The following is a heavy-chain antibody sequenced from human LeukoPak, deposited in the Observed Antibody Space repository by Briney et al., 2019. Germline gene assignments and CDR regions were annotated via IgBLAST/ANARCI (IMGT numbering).Heavy chain of an antibody. CDR3: AREEGFYCSSTSCSASKYNWFDP. D-gene: IGHD2-2*01. Sequence: GGSLRLSCAASGFTFSSYAMSWVRQAPGKGLEWVSAISGSGGSTYYADSVKGRFTISRDNSKNTLYLQMNSLRAEDTAVYYCAREEGFYCSSTSCSASKYNWFDPWGQGTLVTVSS. CDR2: ISGSGGST. J-gene: IGHJ5*02. V-gene: IGHV3-23*01. CDR1: GFTFSSYA.